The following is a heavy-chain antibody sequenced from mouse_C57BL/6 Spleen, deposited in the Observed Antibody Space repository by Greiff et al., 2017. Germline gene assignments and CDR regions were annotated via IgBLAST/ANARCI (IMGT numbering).Heavy chain of an antibody. J-gene: IGHJ2*01. V-gene: IGHV1-69*01. Sequence: QVQLQQPGAELVMPGASVKLSCKASGYTFTSYWMPWVRQRPGQGLEWIGEIDPSDSYTNYNQKFKGTSTLPVDKSSSTAYMQLSSLTSEDSAVYYCARNLPVYYFDYWGQGPPLPVSS. CDR2: IDPSDSYT. CDR1: GYTFTSYW. CDR3: ARNLPVYYFDY.